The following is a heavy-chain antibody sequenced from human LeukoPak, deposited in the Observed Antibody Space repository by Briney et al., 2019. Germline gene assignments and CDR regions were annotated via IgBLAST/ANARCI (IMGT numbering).Heavy chain of an antibody. V-gene: IGHV3-48*03. CDR1: GFTFSSYE. D-gene: IGHD3-10*01. Sequence: GGSLRLSCAASGFTFSSYEMNWVRQAPGKGLEWVSYISSSGSTIYYADSVKGRFTISRDNSKNTLYLQINSLRAEDTAVYYCAGGGFGKAYYYYYYMDVWGKGTTVTVSS. CDR2: ISSSGSTI. CDR3: AGGGFGKAYYYYYYMDV. J-gene: IGHJ6*03.